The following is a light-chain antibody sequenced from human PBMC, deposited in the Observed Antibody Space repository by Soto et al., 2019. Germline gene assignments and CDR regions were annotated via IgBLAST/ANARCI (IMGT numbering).Light chain of an antibody. J-gene: IGLJ1*01. V-gene: IGLV2-14*01. Sequence: QSVLTQPASVSGSPGQSITISCTGTSSDVVAYNYDSWYQQHPGKVPKLIIYDVNNRPSGVSNRFSGSKSGNTASLTISGLQTEDEADYYCSSYTSSSTLLYVFGTGTKVTVL. CDR2: DVN. CDR1: SSDVVAYNY. CDR3: SSYTSSSTLLYV.